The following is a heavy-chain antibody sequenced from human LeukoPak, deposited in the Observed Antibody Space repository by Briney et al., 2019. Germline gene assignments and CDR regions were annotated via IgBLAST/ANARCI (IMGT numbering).Heavy chain of an antibody. D-gene: IGHD3-16*02. CDR3: ARDWLSD. V-gene: IGHV3-9*01. J-gene: IGHJ4*02. Sequence: GGSLRLSCAASGFTFDDYAMHWVRQAPGKGLEWVSGISWNSGSIGYADSVKGRFTISRDNAKNTLYLQMNSLRAEDTAVYYCARDWLSDWGQGTLVTVSS. CDR1: GFTFDDYA. CDR2: ISWNSGSI.